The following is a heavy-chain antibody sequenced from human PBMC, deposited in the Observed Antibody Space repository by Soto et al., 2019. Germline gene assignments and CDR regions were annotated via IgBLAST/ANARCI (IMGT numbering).Heavy chain of an antibody. Sequence: QVQLVQSGAEVKKPGASVKVSCKASGYTFTSDDINWVRQATGQGLGWMGWMNPYSGDTGYAQKFQGRVTMTRDTSISTAYMELSSLSSEDTAVYYCARGVAAAGTDWFDPWGQGTLVTVSS. V-gene: IGHV1-8*01. CDR2: MNPYSGDT. CDR1: GYTFTSDD. CDR3: ARGVAAAGTDWFDP. D-gene: IGHD6-13*01. J-gene: IGHJ5*02.